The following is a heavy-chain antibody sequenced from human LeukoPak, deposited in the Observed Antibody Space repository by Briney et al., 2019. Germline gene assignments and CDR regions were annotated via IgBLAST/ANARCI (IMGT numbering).Heavy chain of an antibody. CDR3: ASGVTIFGVVIDYFDY. J-gene: IGHJ4*02. D-gene: IGHD3-3*01. Sequence: GGSLRLSCAASGFTFSSYAMHWVRQAPGKGLEWVAVISYDGSNKYYADSVKGRFTISRDNSKNTLYLQMSSLRAEDTAVYYCASGVTIFGVVIDYFDYWGQGTLVTVSS. V-gene: IGHV3-30*04. CDR1: GFTFSSYA. CDR2: ISYDGSNK.